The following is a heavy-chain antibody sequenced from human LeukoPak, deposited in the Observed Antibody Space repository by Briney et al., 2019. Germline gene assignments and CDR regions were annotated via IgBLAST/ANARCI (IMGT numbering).Heavy chain of an antibody. CDR3: ARMYSGSSRXPXXXXXDY. CDR1: GFTFSSYA. Sequence: GGSLRLSCAASGFTFSSYAMNWVRQTPGKGLEWVSYISSSSSTIYYADSVKGRFTISRDNAKNSLYLQMNSLGDEDTAVYYCARMYSGSSRXPXXXXXDYWGQGXLVTVSS. J-gene: IGHJ4*02. D-gene: IGHD1-26*01. CDR2: ISSSSSTI. V-gene: IGHV3-48*02.